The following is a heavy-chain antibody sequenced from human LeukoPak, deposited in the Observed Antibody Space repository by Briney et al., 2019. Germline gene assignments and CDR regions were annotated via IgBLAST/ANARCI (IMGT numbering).Heavy chain of an antibody. V-gene: IGHV4-59*08. J-gene: IGHJ4*02. CDR3: ARGGPYCSGGSCSDY. CDR2: LYYTRST. D-gene: IGHD2-15*01. Sequence: PSETLSLTCAASGGSISSYFWSWIRQPPGKGLEWIGYLYYTRSTNYNPSLKSRVTISVDKSKDQFSLKLSSATAADTAVYYCARGGPYCSGGSCSDYGGQGILVTASS. CDR1: GGSISSYF.